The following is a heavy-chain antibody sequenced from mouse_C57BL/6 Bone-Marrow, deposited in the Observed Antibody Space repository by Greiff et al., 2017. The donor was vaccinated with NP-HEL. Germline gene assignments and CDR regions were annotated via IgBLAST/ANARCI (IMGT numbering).Heavy chain of an antibody. V-gene: IGHV1-63*01. J-gene: IGHJ4*01. CDR3: ARESLLGAMDY. CDR2: IYPGGGYT. D-gene: IGHD4-1*01. Sequence: VKLMESGAELVRPGTSVKMSCKASGYTFTNYWIGWAKQRPGHGLEWIGDIYPGGGYTNYNEKFKGKATLTADKSSSTAYMQFSSLTSEDSAIYYCARESLLGAMDYWGQGTSVTVSS. CDR1: GYTFTNYW.